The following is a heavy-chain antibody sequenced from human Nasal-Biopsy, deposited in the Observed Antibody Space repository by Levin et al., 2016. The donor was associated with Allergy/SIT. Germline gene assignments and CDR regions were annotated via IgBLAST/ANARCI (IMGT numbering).Heavy chain of an antibody. CDR3: ARGEGMNMIDNWFDP. CDR2: INPGGVST. V-gene: IGHV1-46*02. CDR1: ENIINDSY. Sequence: ASVKVSCKASENIINDSYMHWVRQAPGQGLEWMGIINPGGVSTMFAQKFQGRLTMTRDRSTRTGYMELSDLRSDDTGVYFCARGEGMNMIDNWFDPWGQGTPVTVSS. J-gene: IGHJ5*01. D-gene: IGHD2-21*01.